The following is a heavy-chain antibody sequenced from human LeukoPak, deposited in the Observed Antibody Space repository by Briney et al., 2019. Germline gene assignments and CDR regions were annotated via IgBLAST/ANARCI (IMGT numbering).Heavy chain of an antibody. Sequence: GGSLRLSCAASGFTFDDYGMSWVRQAPGKGLEWVSGINWNGGSTGYADSVKGRFTISRDNAKNSLYLQMNSLRAEDTALYYCARDHEYSSSSDAFDIWGQGTMVTASS. D-gene: IGHD6-6*01. CDR3: ARDHEYSSSSDAFDI. CDR1: GFTFDDYG. V-gene: IGHV3-20*04. CDR2: INWNGGST. J-gene: IGHJ3*02.